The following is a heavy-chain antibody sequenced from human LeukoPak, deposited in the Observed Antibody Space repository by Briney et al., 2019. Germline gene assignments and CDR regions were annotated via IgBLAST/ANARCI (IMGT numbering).Heavy chain of an antibody. J-gene: IGHJ4*02. CDR2: ISGRGGST. D-gene: IGHD2-15*01. CDR3: AKENVVVAAAVPDY. Sequence: PGGSLRLSCAASGFIFSDYAMSWVRQAPGQGLEWFSVISGRGGSTYYADSVKGRFTISRDNSKNTLYLQMSSLRAEDTAEYYCAKENVVVAAAVPDYWGQGTLVTVSS. V-gene: IGHV3-23*01. CDR1: GFIFSDYA.